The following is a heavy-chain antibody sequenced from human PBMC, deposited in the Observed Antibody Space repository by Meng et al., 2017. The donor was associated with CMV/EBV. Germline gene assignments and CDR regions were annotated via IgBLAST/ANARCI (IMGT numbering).Heavy chain of an antibody. Sequence: SLKISCAASGFTFDDYAMHWVRQAPGKGLEWVSGISWNSGSIGYADSVKGRFTISRDNAKNSLYLQMNSLRAEDTALYYCAKDSEYLRGFIDYWGQGTLVNVSS. CDR2: ISWNSGSI. CDR3: AKDSEYLRGFIDY. V-gene: IGHV3-9*01. CDR1: GFTFDDYA. J-gene: IGHJ4*02. D-gene: IGHD2-2*01.